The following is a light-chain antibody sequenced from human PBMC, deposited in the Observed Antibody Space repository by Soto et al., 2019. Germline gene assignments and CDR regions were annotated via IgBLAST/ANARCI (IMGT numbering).Light chain of an antibody. Sequence: EIVLTQSPATLSLSPGERATLSCRASQSVSSYLAWYQQKPGQAPGLLIYDASNRATGIPARFSGSGSGTYFPLTISSLEPEDFAVYYCQQRSNWPTTFGQGTRLEIK. V-gene: IGKV3-11*01. J-gene: IGKJ5*01. CDR2: DAS. CDR3: QQRSNWPTT. CDR1: QSVSSY.